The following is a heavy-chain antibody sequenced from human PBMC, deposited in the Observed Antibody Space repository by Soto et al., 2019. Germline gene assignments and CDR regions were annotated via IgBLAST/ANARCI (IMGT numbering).Heavy chain of an antibody. J-gene: IGHJ6*02. D-gene: IGHD6-19*01. CDR2: ISYDGSNK. CDR3: AKDTANGQWLVYYYYGMDV. Sequence: GGSLRLSCAASGFTFSSYGMHWVRQAPGKGLEWVAVISYDGSNKYYADSVKGRFTISRDNSKNTLYLQMNSLRAEDTAVYYCAKDTANGQWLVYYYYGMDVWGQGTTVTVSS. CDR1: GFTFSSYG. V-gene: IGHV3-30*18.